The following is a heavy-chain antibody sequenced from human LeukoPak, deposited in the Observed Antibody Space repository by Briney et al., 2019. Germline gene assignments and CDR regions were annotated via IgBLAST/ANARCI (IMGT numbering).Heavy chain of an antibody. CDR3: VRFGYAYGMDV. CDR2: IKGDGSEI. D-gene: IGHD3-16*01. CDR1: GFTVSSNY. J-gene: IGHJ6*02. Sequence: GGSLRLSCAASGFTVSSNYMSWVRQAPGKGLEWVATIKGDGSEIYYVDSVKGRFAISRDNAKNSLYLQMNSLRVDDTAVYYCVRFGYAYGMDVWGQGTTVTV. V-gene: IGHV3-7*01.